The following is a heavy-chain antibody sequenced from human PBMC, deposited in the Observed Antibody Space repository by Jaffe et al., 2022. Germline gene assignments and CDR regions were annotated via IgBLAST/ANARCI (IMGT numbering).Heavy chain of an antibody. V-gene: IGHV4-59*01. CDR2: IYYSGST. D-gene: IGHD6-13*01. CDR3: AGGLIAAAGTR. Sequence: QVQLQESGPGLVKPSETLSLTCTVSGGSISSYYWSWIRQPPGKGLEWIGYIYYSGSTNYNPSLKSRVTISVDTSKNQFSLKLSSVTAADTAVYYCAGGLIAAAGTRWGQGTLVTVSS. J-gene: IGHJ4*02. CDR1: GGSISSYY.